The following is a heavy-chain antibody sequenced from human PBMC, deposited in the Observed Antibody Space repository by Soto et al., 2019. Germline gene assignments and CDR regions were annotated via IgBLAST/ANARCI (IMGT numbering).Heavy chain of an antibody. J-gene: IGHJ3*02. CDR2: ISGSGGST. CDR3: AKDQAPMVTQRYAAFDI. Sequence: GGSLRLSCAASGFTFSSYAMNWVRQAPGKGLEWVSAISGSGGSTYYADSVKGRLTISRDNSKNTLYLQMNSLRAEDTAVYYCAKDQAPMVTQRYAAFDIWGQGTMVTVSS. D-gene: IGHD4-17*01. V-gene: IGHV3-23*01. CDR1: GFTFSSYA.